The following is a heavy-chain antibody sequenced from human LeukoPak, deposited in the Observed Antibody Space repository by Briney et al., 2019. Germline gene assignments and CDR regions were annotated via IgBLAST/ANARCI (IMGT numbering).Heavy chain of an antibody. V-gene: IGHV4-61*02. D-gene: IGHD4-23*01. CDR3: ARERWGGDY. CDR2: ICTSGST. CDR1: GGSISSGSYY. Sequence: SETLSLTCTVSGGSISSGSYYWSWIRQPAGKGLEWIGRICTSGSTNYNPSLKSRVTISVDTSKNQFSLKLSSVTAADTAVYYCARERWGGDYWGQGILVTVSS. J-gene: IGHJ4*02.